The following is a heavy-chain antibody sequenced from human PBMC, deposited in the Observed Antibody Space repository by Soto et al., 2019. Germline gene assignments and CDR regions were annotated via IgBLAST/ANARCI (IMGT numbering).Heavy chain of an antibody. V-gene: IGHV3-48*02. D-gene: IGHD3-22*01. CDR1: GFSFSSYS. J-gene: IGHJ4*02. CDR2: ISGSSTII. CDR3: ARHRDSSGYYYVYYFDL. Sequence: GGSLRLSCAASGFSFSSYSMNWVRQAPGKGLEWVSYISGSSTIIYYADSVRGRFTISRDNAKNSLYLQISSLRDEDTAVYYCARHRDSSGYYYVYYFDLWGQGTRVTVSS.